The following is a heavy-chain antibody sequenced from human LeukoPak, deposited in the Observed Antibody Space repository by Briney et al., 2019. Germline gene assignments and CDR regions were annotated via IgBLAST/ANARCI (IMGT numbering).Heavy chain of an antibody. CDR3: ARDGYSNYDYYYYYMDV. Sequence: QSGGSLRLSCAASGFTFSSYGMHWVRQAPGKGLEWVAVISYDGSNKYYADSVKGRFTISRDNSKNTLYLQMNSLRAEDTAVYYCARDGYSNYDYYYYYMDVWGKGTTVTVSS. CDR1: GFTFSSYG. CDR2: ISYDGSNK. J-gene: IGHJ6*03. V-gene: IGHV3-30*19. D-gene: IGHD4-11*01.